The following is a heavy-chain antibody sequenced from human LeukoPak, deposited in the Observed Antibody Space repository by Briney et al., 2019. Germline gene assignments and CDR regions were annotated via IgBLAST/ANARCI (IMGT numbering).Heavy chain of an antibody. J-gene: IGHJ6*02. CDR3: ARQTQWSGYYSPYYYGMDV. V-gene: IGHV4-34*01. D-gene: IGHD3-3*01. CDR2: INHSGST. Sequence: SSETLSLTCAVYGGSFSGYYWSWIRQPPGKGLEWIGEINHSGSTNYNPSLKSRVTISVDTSKNQFSLKLSSVTAADTAVYYCARQTQWSGYYSPYYYGMDVWGQGTTVTVSS. CDR1: GGSFSGYY.